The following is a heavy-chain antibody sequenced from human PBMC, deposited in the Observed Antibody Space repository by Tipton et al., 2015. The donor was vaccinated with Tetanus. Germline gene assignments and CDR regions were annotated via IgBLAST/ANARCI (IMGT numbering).Heavy chain of an antibody. Sequence: SLRLSCAASGFTFSSSWMQWVRQAPGKELVWVSRINTDGSSTSYADSVRGRFTISRDNAKNTLYLQMNSLRAEDTAVYYCARDGPQVGATLDYWGQGTLVTVSS. V-gene: IGHV3-74*01. CDR3: ARDGPQVGATLDY. J-gene: IGHJ4*02. CDR2: INTDGSST. CDR1: GFTFSSSW. D-gene: IGHD1-26*01.